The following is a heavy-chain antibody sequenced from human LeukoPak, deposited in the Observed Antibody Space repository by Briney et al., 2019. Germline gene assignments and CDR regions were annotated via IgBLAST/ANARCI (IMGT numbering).Heavy chain of an antibody. CDR1: XXXFRXXA. J-gene: IGHJ4*02. CDR2: ISSSGGST. CDR3: AKVGSGYYDHLDF. V-gene: IGHV3-23*01. D-gene: IGHD3-22*01. Sequence: GSLRLSCAAXXXXFRXXAMSXXRXAPGKXLEXXSGISSSGGSTYHADSVRGRFTISRDNSKNTQYLQMNSLRVEDTAVYYCAKVGSGYYDHLDFWGQGILVTVSS.